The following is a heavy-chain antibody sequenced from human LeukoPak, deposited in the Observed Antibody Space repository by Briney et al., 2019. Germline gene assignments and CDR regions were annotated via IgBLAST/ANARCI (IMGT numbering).Heavy chain of an antibody. J-gene: IGHJ4*02. CDR2: IYSGGST. Sequence: PGGSLRLSCAASGFTVSSNYMSWVRQAPGKGLEWVSVIYSGGSTYYADSVKGRFTISRDNSKNTLYLQMNSLRAEDTAVYYCARDRGSSSWWQPTGFDYWGQGTLVTVSS. CDR1: GFTVSSNY. V-gene: IGHV3-66*01. D-gene: IGHD6-13*01. CDR3: ARDRGSSSWWQPTGFDY.